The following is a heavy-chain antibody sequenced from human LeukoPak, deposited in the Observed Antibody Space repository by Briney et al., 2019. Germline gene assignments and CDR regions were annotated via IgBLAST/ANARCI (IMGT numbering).Heavy chain of an antibody. J-gene: IGHJ5*02. CDR1: GYTFTGYY. CDR2: INPYSGGT. V-gene: IGHV1-2*02. Sequence: ASVKVSCKASGYTFTGYYMHWVRQAPGQGLEWMGWINPYSGGTNYAQKFQGRVTMTRDTSISTAYMELSRLRSDDTAVYYCARPCGSTSGRTRTYNWFDPWGQGTLVTVSS. D-gene: IGHD2-2*01. CDR3: ARPCGSTSGRTRTYNWFDP.